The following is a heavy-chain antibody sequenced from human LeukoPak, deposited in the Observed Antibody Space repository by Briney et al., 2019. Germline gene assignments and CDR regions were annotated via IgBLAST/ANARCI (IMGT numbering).Heavy chain of an antibody. J-gene: IGHJ3*02. Sequence: PGGSLRLSCAASGFTFSSYWMSWVRQAPGKGLEWVSAISGSGGSTYYADSVKGRFTISRDNSKNTLYLQMNSLRAEDTAVYYCAKDQDYYDSSGYPDAFDIWGQGTMVTVSS. CDR1: GFTFSSYW. CDR3: AKDQDYYDSSGYPDAFDI. V-gene: IGHV3-23*01. D-gene: IGHD3-22*01. CDR2: ISGSGGST.